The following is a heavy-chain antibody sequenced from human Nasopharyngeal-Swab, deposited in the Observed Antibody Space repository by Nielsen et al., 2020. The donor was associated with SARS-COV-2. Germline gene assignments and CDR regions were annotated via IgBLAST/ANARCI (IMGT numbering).Heavy chain of an antibody. CDR3: ARDPSYDSSGYQRLFDY. V-gene: IGHV3-48*02. Sequence: GESLKISCAASGFTFSSYSMNWVRQAPGKGLEWVSYISSSSTIYYADSVKGRFTISRDNAKNSLYLQMNSLRDEDTAVYYCARDPSYDSSGYQRLFDYWGQGTLVTVSS. D-gene: IGHD3-22*01. CDR1: GFTFSSYS. J-gene: IGHJ4*02. CDR2: ISSSSTI.